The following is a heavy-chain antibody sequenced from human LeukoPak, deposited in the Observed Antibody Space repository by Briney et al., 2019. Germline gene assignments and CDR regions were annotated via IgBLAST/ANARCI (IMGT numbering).Heavy chain of an antibody. CDR1: GFTFNAYA. D-gene: IGHD6-19*01. Sequence: GGSLRLSCAASGFTFNAYAIHWVRQAPGKGLECVSLVKGDGVTTDYANSVKGRFTVSRDNSKNSLYLQMSNLRTEDTALYYCVRDTGSGWDFDYWGQGTLVTVSS. V-gene: IGHV3-43*02. CDR3: VRDTGSGWDFDY. CDR2: VKGDGVTT. J-gene: IGHJ4*02.